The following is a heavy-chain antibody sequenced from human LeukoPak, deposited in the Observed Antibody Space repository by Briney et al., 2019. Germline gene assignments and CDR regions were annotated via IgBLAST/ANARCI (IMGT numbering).Heavy chain of an antibody. J-gene: IGHJ5*02. D-gene: IGHD6-19*01. Sequence: SETLSLACAVYGGSFSGYYWSWIRQPPGKGLEWIGEINHSGSTNYNPSLKSRVTVSVDTSKNQFSLKLSSVTAADTAVYYCATARAGAAFRWFDPWGQGTLVTVSS. CDR3: ATARAGAAFRWFDP. V-gene: IGHV4-34*01. CDR1: GGSFSGYY. CDR2: INHSGST.